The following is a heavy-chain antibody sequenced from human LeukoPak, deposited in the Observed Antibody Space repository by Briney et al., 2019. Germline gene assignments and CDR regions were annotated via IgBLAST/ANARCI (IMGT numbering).Heavy chain of an antibody. D-gene: IGHD6-13*01. CDR2: IYTSVST. CDR3: AREVPLEAAGRWFDP. J-gene: IGHJ5*02. Sequence: SETLALNCTVSGGSISRYYWSWIRQPAGKGLEWIWRIYTSVSTNYNPSLKSRVTMSVDTSKNQFSLKLSSVTAAGTAMYYCAREVPLEAAGRWFDPWGQGTLLTVSS. CDR1: GGSISRYY. V-gene: IGHV4-4*07.